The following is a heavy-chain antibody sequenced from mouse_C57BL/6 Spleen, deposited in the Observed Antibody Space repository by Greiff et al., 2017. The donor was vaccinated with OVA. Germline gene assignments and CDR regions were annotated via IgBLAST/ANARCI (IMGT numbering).Heavy chain of an antibody. CDR3: ARLELTGTPYYCDY. D-gene: IGHD4-1*01. Sequence: QVQLKESGAELARPGASVKLSCKASGYTFTSYGISWVKQRTGQGLEWIGEIYPRSGNTYYNEKFKGKATLTADKSSSTAYMELRSLTSEDSAVYFCARLELTGTPYYCDYWGQGTTLTVSS. J-gene: IGHJ2*01. V-gene: IGHV1-81*01. CDR2: IYPRSGNT. CDR1: GYTFTSYG.